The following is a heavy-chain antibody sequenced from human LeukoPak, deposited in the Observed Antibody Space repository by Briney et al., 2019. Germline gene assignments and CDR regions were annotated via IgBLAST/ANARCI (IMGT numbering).Heavy chain of an antibody. Sequence: SETLSLTCTVSGGSISSYYWSWIRQPPGKGLEWIGYIYYSGSTNYNPSLKSRVTISVDTSKNQFSLKLSSVTAADTAVYYCARLRVDVLLWFRDHPKGYFDYWGQGTLVTVSS. V-gene: IGHV4-59*08. D-gene: IGHD3-10*01. J-gene: IGHJ4*02. CDR2: IYYSGST. CDR1: GGSISSYY. CDR3: ARLRVDVLLWFRDHPKGYFDY.